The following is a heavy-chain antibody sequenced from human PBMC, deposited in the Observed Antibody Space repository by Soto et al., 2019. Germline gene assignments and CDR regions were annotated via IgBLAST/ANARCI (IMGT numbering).Heavy chain of an antibody. J-gene: IGHJ6*02. V-gene: IGHV3-30-3*01. Sequence: QVQLVESGGGVVQPGRSLRLSCAASGFTFSSYAMHWVRQAPGKGLEWVAVISYDGSNKYYADSVKGRFTISRDNSKNTLYLQMNSLRAEDTAVYYCARDGEAARIHLPYYYYGMDVWGQGTTVTVSS. D-gene: IGHD6-6*01. CDR3: ARDGEAARIHLPYYYYGMDV. CDR1: GFTFSSYA. CDR2: ISYDGSNK.